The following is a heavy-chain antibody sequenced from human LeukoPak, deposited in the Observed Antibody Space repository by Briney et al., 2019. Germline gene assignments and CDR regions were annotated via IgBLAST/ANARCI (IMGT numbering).Heavy chain of an antibody. CDR2: MNPNSGDT. V-gene: IGHV1-8*01. CDR3: ARSGFGSGISFDL. D-gene: IGHD3-10*01. CDR1: GYTFTSYD. J-gene: IGHJ5*02. Sequence: GASVKVSCKASGYTFTSYDINWVRQATGQGLEWMGWMNPNSGDTGYPQKFQGRVTMTRDTSITTAYMELSSLRSGDTAVYYCARSGFGSGISFDLWGQGTLVTVSS.